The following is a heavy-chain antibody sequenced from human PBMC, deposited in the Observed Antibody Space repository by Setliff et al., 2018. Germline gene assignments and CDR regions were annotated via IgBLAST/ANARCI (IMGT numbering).Heavy chain of an antibody. CDR1: GGSITSGSYY. Sequence: PSQTLSLPCAVSGGSITSGSYYWSWIRQPAGEGLEWIGRLHTSGTTVYNPSLKGRVTISADTSTNHFSLKLTSVTAADTAVYYCARGNTIVGATDYWGQGALVTVSS. J-gene: IGHJ4*02. CDR3: ARGNTIVGATDY. D-gene: IGHD1-26*01. CDR2: LHTSGTT. V-gene: IGHV4-61*02.